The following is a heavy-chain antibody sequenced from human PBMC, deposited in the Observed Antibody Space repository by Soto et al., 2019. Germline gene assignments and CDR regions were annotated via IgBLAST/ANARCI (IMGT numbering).Heavy chain of an antibody. J-gene: IGHJ6*02. Sequence: EVQLIESGGGWVQPGTSLRVSCAASGFTFHEYAMHWVRQAPGKGLEWVSGISSDGDTIAYADSVQGRFTVFRDNAKNSLYLQMNSLRGEDTAIYYCAKVIRADSTSSNFYYYSAMDVWGQGTTVTVSS. D-gene: IGHD6-6*01. CDR2: ISSDGDTI. CDR3: AKVIRADSTSSNFYYYSAMDV. CDR1: GFTFHEYA. V-gene: IGHV3-9*01.